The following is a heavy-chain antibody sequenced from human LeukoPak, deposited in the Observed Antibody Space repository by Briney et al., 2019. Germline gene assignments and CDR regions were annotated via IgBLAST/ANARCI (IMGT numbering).Heavy chain of an antibody. J-gene: IGHJ3*02. CDR3: ARGGNGISLVDDAFDI. CDR1: GYTFTGYY. V-gene: IGHV1-2*02. Sequence: ASVKVSCKASGYTFTGYYMHWVRQAPGQGLEWMGWINPNSGGTNYAQKFQGRVTMTRDTSISTAYMELSRLRSDDTAVYYCARGGNGISLVDDAFDIWGQGTMVTVSS. CDR2: INPNSGGT. D-gene: IGHD4-23*01.